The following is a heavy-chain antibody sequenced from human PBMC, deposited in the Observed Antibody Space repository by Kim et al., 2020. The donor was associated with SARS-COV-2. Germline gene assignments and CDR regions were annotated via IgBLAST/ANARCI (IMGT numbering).Heavy chain of an antibody. CDR2: INRSGST. CDR3: ASSLRYFGWFYL. V-gene: IGHV4-34*01. D-gene: IGHD3-9*01. CDR1: GGSFSGYY. Sequence: SETLSLTCVVYGGSFSGYYWSWIRPPPGKVLEWIGEINRSGSTDYNPSLKSRVTISVDTSKKQFSLKLSSVTAADTAVYYCASSLRYFGWFYLWGQGALGTVSS. J-gene: IGHJ1*01.